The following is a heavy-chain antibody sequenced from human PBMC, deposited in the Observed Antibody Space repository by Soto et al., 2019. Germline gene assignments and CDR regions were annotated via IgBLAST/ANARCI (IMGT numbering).Heavy chain of an antibody. CDR3: ALRFLDH. J-gene: IGHJ4*02. CDR1: GYTFSDYY. Sequence: ASVKVSCTAGGYTFSDYYIQWVRQAPGQGLEWMGWINPNSGDTNYAEKFQGRVTMTRDTSISTAYMEVSSLRSDDTAVYYCALRFLDHWGQGTLVTVSS. D-gene: IGHD4-17*01. CDR2: INPNSGDT. V-gene: IGHV1-2*02.